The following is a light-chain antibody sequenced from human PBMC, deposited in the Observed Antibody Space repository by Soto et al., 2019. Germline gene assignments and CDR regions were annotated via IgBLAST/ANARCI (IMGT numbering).Light chain of an antibody. CDR2: LYNDGSH. CDR3: QTWGAGIVV. V-gene: IGLV4-69*01. CDR1: SGYSRYA. J-gene: IGLJ2*01. Sequence: QPVLTQSPSASASLGASVKLTCTLSSGYSRYAIAWHQQQPEKGPRYLMKLYNDGSHTKGDGIPDRFSGSSSGAERYLTISGLQSEDEADYYCQTWGAGIVVFGGGTKLTVL.